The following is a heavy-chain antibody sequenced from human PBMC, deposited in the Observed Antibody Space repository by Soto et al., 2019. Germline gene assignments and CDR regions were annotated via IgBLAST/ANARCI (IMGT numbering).Heavy chain of an antibody. CDR3: ARGGPLAIVVVVAAPPSTMAFDY. CDR2: IIPTFGTA. D-gene: IGHD2-15*01. J-gene: IGHJ4*02. Sequence: SVKVSCKASGGTFSSYAISWVRQAPGQGLEWMGGIIPTFGTANYAQKFQGRVTITADESTSTAYMELSSLRSEDTAVYYCARGGPLAIVVVVAAPPSTMAFDYWGQGTLVTVS. CDR1: GGTFSSYA. V-gene: IGHV1-69*13.